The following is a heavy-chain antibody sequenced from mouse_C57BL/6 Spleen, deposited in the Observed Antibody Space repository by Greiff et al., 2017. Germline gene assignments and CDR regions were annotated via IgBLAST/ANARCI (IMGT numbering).Heavy chain of an antibody. J-gene: IGHJ1*03. CDR2: FYPGSGSI. CDR3: ARHPLYYGSSYGYFDV. D-gene: IGHD1-1*01. Sequence: QVQLQQSGAELVKPGASVKLSCKASGYTFTEYTIHWVKQRSGQGLEWIGWFYPGSGSIKYNEKFKDKATLTADKSSSTVYTDLSRLTSEDSAVYFCARHPLYYGSSYGYFDVWGTGTTVTVSS. CDR1: GYTFTEYT. V-gene: IGHV1-62-2*01.